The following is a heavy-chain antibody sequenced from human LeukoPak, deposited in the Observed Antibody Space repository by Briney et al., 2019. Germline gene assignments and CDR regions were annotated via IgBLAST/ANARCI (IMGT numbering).Heavy chain of an antibody. CDR1: GYTFKDYG. CDR2: TNWNGGGT. J-gene: IGHJ4*02. Sequence: GRSLRLSCAATGYTFKDYGMHWVRQPPGKGLEWVSSTNWNGGGTDYADSVKGRFTISRDNAKNSLYLQMNSLRAEDTAVYYCARRNYGDYSLDYWGQGTLVTVSS. CDR3: ARRNYGDYSLDY. D-gene: IGHD4-17*01. V-gene: IGHV3-20*04.